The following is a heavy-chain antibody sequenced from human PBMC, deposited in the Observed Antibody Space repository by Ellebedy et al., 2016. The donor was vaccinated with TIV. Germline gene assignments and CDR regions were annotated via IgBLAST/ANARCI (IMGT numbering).Heavy chain of an antibody. CDR1: GFTFSSYW. D-gene: IGHD3-9*01. V-gene: IGHV3-23*01. Sequence: GESLKISXAASGFTFSSYWMTWVRQAPGKGLEWVSGISGTAASTYYADSVKGRFIISRDFSKNTLYLQMNSLRAEDTARYYCVKDLGFTVTGSWDHWGQGTVVTVSS. CDR2: ISGTAAST. CDR3: VKDLGFTVTGSWDH. J-gene: IGHJ4*02.